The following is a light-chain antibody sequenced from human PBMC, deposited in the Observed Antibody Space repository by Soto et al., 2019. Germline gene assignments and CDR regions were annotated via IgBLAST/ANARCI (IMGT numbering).Light chain of an antibody. CDR1: QSVSSSY. V-gene: IGKV3-20*01. Sequence: EIVLTQSPGTLSLSPGERATLSCRASQSVSSSYLAWYQQKPGQAPRLLIYGASSRATGIPDRFSGSGSGTDLTLTISRLEPEDFAVYYFQQYGSSPLTFGGGTKVDIX. J-gene: IGKJ4*01. CDR3: QQYGSSPLT. CDR2: GAS.